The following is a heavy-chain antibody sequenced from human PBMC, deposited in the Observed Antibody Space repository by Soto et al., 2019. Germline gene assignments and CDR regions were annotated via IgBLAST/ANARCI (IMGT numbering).Heavy chain of an antibody. Sequence: QVRLVQSGAEVKNPGASLKVSCRASGYRFTGYGLHWVRPAPGQGLQWLGWINAKGGATDEAQKFQGRVTMTREISTNTAYPELSGLRSDDTADDTAVYYCAKSNYGGDDYFQYGLDVWGQGTTVTVSS. V-gene: IGHV1-2*02. J-gene: IGHJ6*02. D-gene: IGHD2-21*02. CDR2: INAKGGAT. CDR1: GYRFTGYG. CDR3: VYYCAKSNYGGDDYFQYGLDV.